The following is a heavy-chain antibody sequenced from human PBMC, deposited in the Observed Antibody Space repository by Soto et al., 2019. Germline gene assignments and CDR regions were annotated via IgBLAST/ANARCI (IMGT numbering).Heavy chain of an antibody. J-gene: IGHJ5*02. CDR1: GGTFSSYA. V-gene: IGHV1-69*06. CDR2: IIPIFGTA. D-gene: IGHD2-21*01. Sequence: SVKVSCKASGGTFSSYAISWVRQAPGQGLEWMGGIIPIFGTANYAQKFQGRVTITADKSTSTAYMELSSLTDEDTAMYYCVRGGGGGQLDLWGQGTRVTVSS. CDR3: VRGGGGGQLDL.